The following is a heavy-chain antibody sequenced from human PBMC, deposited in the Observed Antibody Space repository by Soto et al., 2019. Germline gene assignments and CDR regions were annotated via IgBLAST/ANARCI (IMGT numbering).Heavy chain of an antibody. J-gene: IGHJ3*02. V-gene: IGHV5-51*01. CDR3: ARLPGVRGVFDGFNI. CDR1: GYSFSGYW. Sequence: GESLKISCKGSGYSFSGYWIGWVRQMPGKGLEWMGVIYPGDSDTRYSPSFQGQVAFSVDKSTNTAYLQWSSLKASYTAMYYCARLPGVRGVFDGFNIWGQGTLVTVSS. D-gene: IGHD3-10*01. CDR2: IYPGDSDT.